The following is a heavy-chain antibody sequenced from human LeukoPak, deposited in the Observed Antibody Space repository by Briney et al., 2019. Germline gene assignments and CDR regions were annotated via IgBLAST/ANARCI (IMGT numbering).Heavy chain of an antibody. CDR1: GGSISSSSYY. J-gene: IGHJ4*02. D-gene: IGHD3-10*01. CDR3: ARDSAIIDY. Sequence: SETLSLTCTVSGGSISSSSYYWGWIRQPPGKGLEWIGSIYYSGSTYYNPSLKSRVTISVDTSKNQFSLKLSSVTAADTAVYYCARDSAIIDYWGQGTLVTVSS. V-gene: IGHV4-39*07. CDR2: IYYSGST.